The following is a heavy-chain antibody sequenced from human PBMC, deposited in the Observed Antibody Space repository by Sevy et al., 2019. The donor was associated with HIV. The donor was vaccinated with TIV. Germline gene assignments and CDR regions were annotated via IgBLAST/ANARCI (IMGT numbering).Heavy chain of an antibody. CDR3: ARDDSALYSYGLDL. D-gene: IGHD2-21*01. V-gene: IGHV4-4*02. J-gene: IGHJ6*02. CDR2: IYHSGST. Sequence: SETLSLTCVVSGGSISSSKWWSWVRQPPGKGLEWIGEIYHSGSTNYNPSLESRVSISIDKSKNHFSLKVNSVTAADTVVYYCARDDSALYSYGLDLWGQGTTVTVSS. CDR1: GGSISSSKW.